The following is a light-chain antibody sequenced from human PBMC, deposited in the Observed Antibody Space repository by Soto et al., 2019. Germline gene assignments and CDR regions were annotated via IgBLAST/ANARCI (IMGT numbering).Light chain of an antibody. V-gene: IGKV1-39*01. CDR1: QSLSFY. CDR2: AAS. Sequence: DIQMTHSPSSLSASVGDRVTITCRASQSLSFYLSWYQQKPGKAPKLLIYAASILQRGVPSRFSGSGSGTDFTLTISSLQPEDFATYYCQQSYSTPRTFGQGTKVEIK. CDR3: QQSYSTPRT. J-gene: IGKJ1*01.